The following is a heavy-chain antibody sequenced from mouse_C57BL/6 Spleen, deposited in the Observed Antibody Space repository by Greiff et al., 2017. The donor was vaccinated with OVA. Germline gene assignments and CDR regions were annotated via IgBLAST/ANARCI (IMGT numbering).Heavy chain of an antibody. D-gene: IGHD2-2*01. V-gene: IGHV1-55*01. CDR1: GYTFTSYW. Sequence: QVQLQQPGAELVKPGASVKMSCKASGYTFTSYWLTWVKQRPGQGLEWIGDIYPGSGSTNYNEKFKSKATLTVNTSSSTAYMQLSSLTSEDSAVYYCARDDYGYKGYFDYGGQGTTLTVSS. CDR2: IYPGSGST. CDR3: ARDDYGYKGYFDY. J-gene: IGHJ2*01.